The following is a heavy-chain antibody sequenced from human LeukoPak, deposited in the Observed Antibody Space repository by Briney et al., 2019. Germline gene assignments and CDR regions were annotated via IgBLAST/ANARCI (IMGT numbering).Heavy chain of an antibody. D-gene: IGHD6-13*01. CDR2: ISGSGGST. CDR3: AKAQGSSRWYYFDY. Sequence: PGGSLRLSCGASGFTFSSYAMSWVRQAPGKGLEWVSGISGSGGSTSYADSVKGRFTISRDNSKNTLYLQMNSLRAEDTAVYYCAKAQGSSRWYYFDYWGQGTLVTVSS. J-gene: IGHJ4*02. V-gene: IGHV3-23*01. CDR1: GFTFSSYA.